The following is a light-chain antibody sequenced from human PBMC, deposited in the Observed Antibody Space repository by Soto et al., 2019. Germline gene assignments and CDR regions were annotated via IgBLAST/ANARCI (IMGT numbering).Light chain of an antibody. V-gene: IGKV3-20*01. Sequence: EIVLTQSPGTLSLSPGERATLSCRASEIFNSKYLAWYQQKPGQAPRLLIYRASNRATGIPDRFGGSVSGTEVALSMSGLEAEEFAVYYCQQYGSAPYTFVQGTKLEIK. CDR2: RAS. CDR1: EIFNSKY. J-gene: IGKJ2*01. CDR3: QQYGSAPYT.